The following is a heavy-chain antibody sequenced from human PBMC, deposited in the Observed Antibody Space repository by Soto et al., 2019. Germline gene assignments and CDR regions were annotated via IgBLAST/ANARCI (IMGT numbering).Heavy chain of an antibody. CDR1: GGSVSSGSYY. CDR3: ARGGITIFGVFNWFDP. D-gene: IGHD3-3*01. J-gene: IGHJ5*02. CDR2: IYYSGST. Sequence: QVQLQESGPGLVKPSETLSLACNVSGGSVSSGSYYWSWIRQPPGKGLDWIGYIYYSGSTNYNPSLKSRVTISVDTSKNQFSLKLGSVTAADTAVYYCARGGITIFGVFNWFDPWGQGTLVTVSS. V-gene: IGHV4-61*01.